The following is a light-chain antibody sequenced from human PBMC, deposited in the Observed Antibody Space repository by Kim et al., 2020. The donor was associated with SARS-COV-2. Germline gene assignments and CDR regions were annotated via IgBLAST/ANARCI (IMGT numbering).Light chain of an antibody. Sequence: GHGVTITCSGNRTNIGSNHVNWYQQLPGTAPKLLIYSNNLRPSGIPDRFSGSKSGTSASLAISGLQSEDEADYYCAVWDDSLNGWVFGGGTQLTVL. CDR3: AVWDDSLNGWV. CDR2: SNN. CDR1: RTNIGSNH. J-gene: IGLJ3*02. V-gene: IGLV1-44*01.